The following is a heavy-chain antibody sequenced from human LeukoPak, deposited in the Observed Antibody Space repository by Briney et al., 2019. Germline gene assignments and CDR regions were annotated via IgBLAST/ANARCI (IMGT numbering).Heavy chain of an antibody. Sequence: SQTLSLTCTVSGGSISSGSYYWSWIRQPAGKGLEWIGRIYTSGSTNYNPSLKSRVTISVGTSKNQFSLKLSSVTAADTAVYYCASTPTRNAFDIWGQGTMVTVSS. CDR2: IYTSGST. CDR3: ASTPTRNAFDI. CDR1: GGSISSGSYY. V-gene: IGHV4-61*02. J-gene: IGHJ3*02. D-gene: IGHD1-1*01.